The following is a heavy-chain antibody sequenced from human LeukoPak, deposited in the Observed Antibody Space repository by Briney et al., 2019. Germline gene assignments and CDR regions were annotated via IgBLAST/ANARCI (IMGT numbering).Heavy chain of an antibody. CDR1: GYTFINHG. D-gene: IGHD3-3*01. CDR2: ISAYNGRT. CDR3: GRWSPNPNDS. Sequence: ASVKVSCKASGYTFINHGISWVRQGPGQGLEWMGWISAYNGRTEYAPNLQDRVTMTTDTSTTTAYMELRSLTSDDTAVYYCGRWSPNPNDSWGQGTLVTVSS. V-gene: IGHV1-18*01. J-gene: IGHJ5*01.